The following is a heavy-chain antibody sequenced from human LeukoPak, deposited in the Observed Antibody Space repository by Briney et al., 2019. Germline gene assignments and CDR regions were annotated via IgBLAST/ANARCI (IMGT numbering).Heavy chain of an antibody. CDR3: ARDGYSSGWYSGDY. D-gene: IGHD6-19*01. V-gene: IGHV1-2*02. CDR1: GYTFTGYY. J-gene: IGHJ4*02. Sequence: ASVKVSCKASGYTFTGYYMHWVRQAPGQGLEWMGWINPNSGGTNYAQKFQGRVTMTRDTSISTAYMELSRLRSDDTAVYYCARDGYSSGWYSGDYWGQGTLVTVSS. CDR2: INPNSGGT.